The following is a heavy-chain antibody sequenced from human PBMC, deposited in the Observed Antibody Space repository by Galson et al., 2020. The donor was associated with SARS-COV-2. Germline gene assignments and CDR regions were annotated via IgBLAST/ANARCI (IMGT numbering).Heavy chain of an antibody. CDR1: GFTFSSYG. CDR2: ISYDGSNK. Sequence: QAGGSLRLSCAASGFTFSSYGMHWVRQAPGKGLEWVAVISYDGSNKYYADSVKGRFTISRDNSKNTLYLQMNSLRAEDTAVYYCARDPGLRYFDWLFHDIYYFDYWGQGTLVTVSS. V-gene: IGHV3-30*03. J-gene: IGHJ4*02. D-gene: IGHD3-9*01. CDR3: ARDPGLRYFDWLFHDIYYFDY.